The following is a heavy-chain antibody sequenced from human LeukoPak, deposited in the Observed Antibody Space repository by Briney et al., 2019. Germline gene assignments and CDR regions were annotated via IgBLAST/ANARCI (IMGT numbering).Heavy chain of an antibody. Sequence: ASVKVSCKVSGYTLTELSMHWVRQAPGKGLEWMGGFDPEDGETIYAQKFQGRVTMTEDTSTDTAYMELSSLRSEDTAVYYCATAFYCSSTSCYSFAFDIWGQGTMVTVCS. CDR2: FDPEDGET. CDR3: ATAFYCSSTSCYSFAFDI. D-gene: IGHD2-2*01. CDR1: GYTLTELS. J-gene: IGHJ3*02. V-gene: IGHV1-24*01.